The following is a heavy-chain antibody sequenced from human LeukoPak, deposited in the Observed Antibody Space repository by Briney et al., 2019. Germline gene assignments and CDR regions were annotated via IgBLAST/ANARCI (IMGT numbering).Heavy chain of an antibody. CDR1: GYTFTGYY. Sequence: ASVKVSCKASGYTFTGYYMHWVRQAPGQGLEWMGRINPNSGGTNYAQKFQGRVTMTRDTSISTAYTELSRLRSDDTAVYYCARDRGYGDYLHYFDYWGQGTLVTVSS. CDR3: ARDRGYGDYLHYFDY. D-gene: IGHD4-17*01. CDR2: INPNSGGT. V-gene: IGHV1-2*06. J-gene: IGHJ4*02.